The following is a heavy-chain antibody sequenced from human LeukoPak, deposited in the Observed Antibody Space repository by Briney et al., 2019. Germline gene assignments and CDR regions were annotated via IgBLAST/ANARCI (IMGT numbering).Heavy chain of an antibody. CDR1: GYTFTSYG. V-gene: IGHV1-18*01. CDR2: ISAYNGNT. CDR3: ARDHSSGWYVGAFDI. J-gene: IGHJ3*02. D-gene: IGHD6-19*01. Sequence: ASVKVSCKASGYTFTSYGISWVRQAPGQGLEWMGWISAYNGNTNYAQKLQGRVTMTTDTSTSTAYMELRSLRSDDTAVYYCARDHSSGWYVGAFDIRGQGTMVTVSS.